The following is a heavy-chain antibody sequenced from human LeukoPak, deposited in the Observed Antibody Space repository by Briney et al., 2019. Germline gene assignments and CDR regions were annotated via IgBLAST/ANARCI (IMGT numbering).Heavy chain of an antibody. V-gene: IGHV3-53*04. CDR1: GFTVSSNY. CDR3: ARDSSIAVAGTEDSYYYYGMDV. D-gene: IGHD6-19*01. Sequence: GGSLRLSCAASGFTVSSNYMSWVRQAPGKGLEWVSVIYSGGSTYYADSVKGRFTISRHNSKNTLYLQMNSLRAEDTAVYYCARDSSIAVAGTEDSYYYYGMDVWGQGTTVTVSS. CDR2: IYSGGST. J-gene: IGHJ6*02.